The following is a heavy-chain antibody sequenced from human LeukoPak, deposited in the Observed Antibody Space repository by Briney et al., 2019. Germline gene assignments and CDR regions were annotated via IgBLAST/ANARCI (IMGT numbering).Heavy chain of an antibody. CDR2: INPNSGGT. CDR3: ARDMVRIAARPEVAGDY. J-gene: IGHJ4*02. D-gene: IGHD6-6*01. CDR1: GYTFTGYY. Sequence: GASVKVSCKASGYTFTGYYMHWVRQTPGHGREWMGWINPNSGGTNYAQKFQGRVTMTRDTSISTAYMELSRLRSDDTAVYYCARDMVRIAARPEVAGDYWGQGTVVTVSS. V-gene: IGHV1-2*02.